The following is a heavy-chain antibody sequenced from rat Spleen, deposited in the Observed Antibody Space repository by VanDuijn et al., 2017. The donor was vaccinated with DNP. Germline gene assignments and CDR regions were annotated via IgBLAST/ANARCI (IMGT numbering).Heavy chain of an antibody. J-gene: IGHJ1*01. CDR1: GFSLTSYS. D-gene: IGHD5-1*01. CDR3: TRDPNSSYWFFDF. V-gene: IGHV2-63*01. CDR2: MWYDGDT. Sequence: QVQLKESGPGLVQPSEILSLTCTVSGFSLTSYSVSWVRQPSGKGPEWMGRMWYDGDTAYNSALKSRLSIIRDTSKNQVILKMNSLQADYTGTYYCTRDPNSSYWFFDFWGPGTMVTVSS.